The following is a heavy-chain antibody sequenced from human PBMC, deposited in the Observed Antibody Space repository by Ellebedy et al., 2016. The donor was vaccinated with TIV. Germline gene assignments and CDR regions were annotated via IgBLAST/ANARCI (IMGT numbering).Heavy chain of an antibody. D-gene: IGHD1-20*01. CDR2: VDPEDGET. Sequence: ASVKVSXXVSGNTLTELSMHWVRQGPEEGLEWMGSVDPEDGETFYAQKFQGRVTMTEDTSTDTAYMELSSLRSEDTAVYYCATDDGLTGSFEYWGQGTLVTVSS. V-gene: IGHV1-24*01. CDR3: ATDDGLTGSFEY. CDR1: GNTLTELS. J-gene: IGHJ4*02.